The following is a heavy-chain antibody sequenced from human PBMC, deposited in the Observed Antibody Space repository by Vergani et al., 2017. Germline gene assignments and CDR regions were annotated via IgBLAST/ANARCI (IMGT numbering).Heavy chain of an antibody. V-gene: IGHV1-69*01. CDR2: IIPIFGTA. CDR1: GGTFSSYA. Sequence: QVQLVQSGAEVKKPGSSVKVSCKASGGTFSSYAISWVRQAPGQGLEWMGGIIPIFGTANYAQKFQGRVTITADESTGTAYMELSSLRSEDTAVYYCASPPPHLWGDYYGMDVWGQGTTVTVSS. CDR3: ASPPPHLWGDYYGMDV. D-gene: IGHD3-3*02. J-gene: IGHJ6*02.